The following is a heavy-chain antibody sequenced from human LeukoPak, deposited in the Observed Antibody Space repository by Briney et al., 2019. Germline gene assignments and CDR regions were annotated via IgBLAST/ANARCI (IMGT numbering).Heavy chain of an antibody. J-gene: IGHJ4*02. Sequence: GGSLRLSCAASGFTFSNAWMSWVRQAPGKRLEWVSGISGSGGSTYYIDSVRGRFTISRDNSKNTLYLQMNSLRAEDTAIYYCAKEGPHRGSYYLNFDYWGQGTLVTVSS. CDR2: ISGSGGST. D-gene: IGHD1-26*01. CDR3: AKEGPHRGSYYLNFDY. V-gene: IGHV3-23*01. CDR1: GFTFSNAW.